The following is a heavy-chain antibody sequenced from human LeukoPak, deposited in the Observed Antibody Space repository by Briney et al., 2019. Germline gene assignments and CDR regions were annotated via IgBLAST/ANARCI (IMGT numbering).Heavy chain of an antibody. CDR1: GYTFTSSY. J-gene: IGHJ3*02. Sequence: GASVKVSCKASGYTFTSSYMHWVRQAPGQGLEWMGIITPSGGTTNNAQKFQGRITMTRDMSTSTVYMELSSLRSDDTAVYYCARASYRGVANDAFDIWGQGTMVTVSS. CDR2: ITPSGGTT. V-gene: IGHV1-46*01. D-gene: IGHD5-12*01. CDR3: ARASYRGVANDAFDI.